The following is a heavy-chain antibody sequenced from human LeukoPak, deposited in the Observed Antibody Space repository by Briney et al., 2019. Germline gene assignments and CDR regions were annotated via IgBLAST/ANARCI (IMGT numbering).Heavy chain of an antibody. D-gene: IGHD6-13*01. Sequence: KTSQTLSLTCTVSGGSISSGGYYWSWIRQPPGKGLEWIGYIYHSGSTYYNPSLKSRVTISVDRSKNQFSLKLSSVTAADTAVYYCARVSGVQLVAPFPYYFDYWGQGTLVTVSS. J-gene: IGHJ4*02. CDR1: GGSISSGGYY. CDR3: ARVSGVQLVAPFPYYFDY. CDR2: IYHSGST. V-gene: IGHV4-30-2*01.